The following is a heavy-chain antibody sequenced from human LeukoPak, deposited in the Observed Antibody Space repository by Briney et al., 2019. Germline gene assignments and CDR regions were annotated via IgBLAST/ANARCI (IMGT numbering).Heavy chain of an antibody. CDR3: AKSGGYSNYEDYFQY. Sequence: GGSLRLSCAASGFTFSSYGMHWVRQAPGKGLEWVAFIRYDGSNKYYADSAKGRFTISRDNSKNTLYLQMNSLRAEDTAVYCCAKSGGYSNYEDYFQYWGQGTLVTVSS. D-gene: IGHD4-11*01. CDR1: GFTFSSYG. V-gene: IGHV3-30*02. J-gene: IGHJ1*01. CDR2: IRYDGSNK.